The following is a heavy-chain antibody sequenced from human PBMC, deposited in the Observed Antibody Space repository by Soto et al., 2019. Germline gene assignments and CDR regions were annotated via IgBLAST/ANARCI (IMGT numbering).Heavy chain of an antibody. CDR3: ARSSCEAGGCSYGIAGYYGMDV. J-gene: IGHJ6*02. D-gene: IGHD5-18*01. Sequence: PSETLSLTCAVYGGSFSGYYWSWIRQPPGKGLEWIGEINHSGSTNYNPSLKSRVTISVDTSKNQFSLKLSSVTAADTAVYYCARSSCEAGGCSYGIAGYYGMDVWGQGTTVTVSS. V-gene: IGHV4-34*01. CDR2: INHSGST. CDR1: GGSFSGYY.